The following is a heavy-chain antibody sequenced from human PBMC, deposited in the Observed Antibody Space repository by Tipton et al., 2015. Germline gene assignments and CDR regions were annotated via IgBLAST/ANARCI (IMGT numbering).Heavy chain of an antibody. Sequence: TLSLTCAVYDGSFSGSYWSWIRQPPGKGLEWIGEINHSGITNYNPSLKSRVTISVDTSRNQFSLKLISVTAADTAVYYCARPKILDDWFDPWGQGTLVTVSS. CDR3: ARPKILDDWFDP. D-gene: IGHD2/OR15-2a*01. CDR1: DGSFSGSY. CDR2: INHSGIT. J-gene: IGHJ5*02. V-gene: IGHV4-34*01.